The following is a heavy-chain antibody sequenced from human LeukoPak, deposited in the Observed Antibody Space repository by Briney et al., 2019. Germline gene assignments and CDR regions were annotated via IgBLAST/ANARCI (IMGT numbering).Heavy chain of an antibody. J-gene: IGHJ4*02. CDR1: GFTFSAYW. CDR2: MKQDGREK. V-gene: IGHV3-7*01. CDR3: ARDDVGALDY. Sequence: PGGSLRLSCAASGFTFSAYWMAWVRQAPGKGLEWVANMKQDGREKHYVDSVKGRFTISRDNARNSLYLQMNSLRAADSAVYYCARDDVGALDYWGQGTLVTVSS. D-gene: IGHD3-16*01.